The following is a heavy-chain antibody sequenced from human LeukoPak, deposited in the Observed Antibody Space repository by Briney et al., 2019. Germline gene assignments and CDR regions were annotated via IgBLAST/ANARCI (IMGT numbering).Heavy chain of an antibody. V-gene: IGHV4-34*01. Sequence: PSETLSLSCAVSGWSFNDYYRNWIRQPPGKGLEWIGEINARGDTTYNPSLKSRVTISVETSKKQFSLRLTSMIAADTALYYCARGQVPAARGYNWFDPWGQGTRVTVSS. CDR3: ARGQVPAARGYNWFDP. D-gene: IGHD2-2*01. CDR1: GWSFNDYY. J-gene: IGHJ5*02. CDR2: INARGDT.